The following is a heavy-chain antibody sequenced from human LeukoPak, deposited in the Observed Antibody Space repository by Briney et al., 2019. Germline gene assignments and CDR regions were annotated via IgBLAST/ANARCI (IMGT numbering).Heavy chain of an antibody. CDR3: ARDLNYGGNNGLDY. V-gene: IGHV3-30*01. CDR1: GFTFSSYA. D-gene: IGHD4-23*01. Sequence: GGSLRLSCAASGFTFSSYAMHWVRQAPGKGLEWVAVISYDGSNKYYADSVKGRFTISRDNSKNTLYLQMNSLRAEDTAVYHCARDLNYGGNNGLDYWGQGTLVTVSS. CDR2: ISYDGSNK. J-gene: IGHJ4*02.